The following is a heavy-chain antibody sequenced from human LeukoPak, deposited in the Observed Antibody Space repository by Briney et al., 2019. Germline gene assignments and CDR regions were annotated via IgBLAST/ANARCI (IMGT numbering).Heavy chain of an antibody. CDR3: STESGAFCPFGY. Sequence: SETLSLTCGVSGGSISSSNWRSSLRQPPGSGLERIGEISLTGETNYNPSLNGRVTMSLDESTNQLSLDLTSLTAADTAIYYCSTESGAFCPFGYWGQGTLVIVPP. V-gene: IGHV4/OR15-8*01. J-gene: IGHJ4*02. CDR1: GGSISSSNW. CDR2: ISLTGET. D-gene: IGHD1-26*01.